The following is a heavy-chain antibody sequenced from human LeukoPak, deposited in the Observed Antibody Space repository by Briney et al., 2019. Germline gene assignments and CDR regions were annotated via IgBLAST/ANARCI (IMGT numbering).Heavy chain of an antibody. Sequence: PGRSLRLSCAASGFTFSSYAMHWVRQAPAKGLEWVAVISYDGSNKCYADSVKGRFTISRDSSKNTLYLQMNSLRAEDTAVYYCARAGITMVRGVISSIDYWGQGTLVTVSS. CDR1: GFTFSSYA. D-gene: IGHD3-10*01. CDR3: ARAGITMVRGVISSIDY. J-gene: IGHJ4*02. CDR2: ISYDGSNK. V-gene: IGHV3-30*04.